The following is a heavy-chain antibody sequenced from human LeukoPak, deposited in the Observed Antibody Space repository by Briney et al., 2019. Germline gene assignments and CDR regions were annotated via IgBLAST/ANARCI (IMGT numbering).Heavy chain of an antibody. CDR3: ARSRPIYDSSGYYYPPVDY. CDR1: GFTFSSYS. V-gene: IGHV3-48*01. D-gene: IGHD3-22*01. J-gene: IGHJ4*02. Sequence: GGSLRLSCAASGFTFSSYSMNWVRQAPGKGLEWVSCISSSSSTIYYADSVKGRFTISRDNAKNSLYLQMNSLRAEDTAVYYCARSRPIYDSSGYYYPPVDYWGQGTLVTVSS. CDR2: ISSSSSTI.